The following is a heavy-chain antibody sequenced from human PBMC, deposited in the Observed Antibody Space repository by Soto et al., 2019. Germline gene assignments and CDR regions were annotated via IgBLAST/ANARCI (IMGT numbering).Heavy chain of an antibody. D-gene: IGHD2-2*01. CDR2: ISYDGSNK. V-gene: IGHV3-30*03. CDR3: AVGYCSSTSCYAPRLYYYGMDV. CDR1: GVTISSYC. J-gene: IGHJ6*02. Sequence: GVPLSLACAASGVTISSYCMHWVRQAPGKGLEWVAVISYDGSNKYYADSVKGRFTISRDNSKNTLYLQMNSLRAEDTAVYYCAVGYCSSTSCYAPRLYYYGMDVWGQGTTVTVSS.